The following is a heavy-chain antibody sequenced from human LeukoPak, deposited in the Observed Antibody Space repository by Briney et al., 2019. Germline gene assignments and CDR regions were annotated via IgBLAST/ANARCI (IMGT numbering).Heavy chain of an antibody. J-gene: IGHJ4*02. V-gene: IGHV3-23*01. CDR1: GFTFSSNA. D-gene: IGHD6-19*01. Sequence: GGSLRLSCAASGFTFSSNAMSWVRQAPGKGLEWVSATSGSDARTYYADSVKGRFTISRDNSKNTLYLQMSRLRAEDTAVYYCAKPLSGWYSFDYWGQGTLATVSS. CDR2: TSGSDART. CDR3: AKPLSGWYSFDY.